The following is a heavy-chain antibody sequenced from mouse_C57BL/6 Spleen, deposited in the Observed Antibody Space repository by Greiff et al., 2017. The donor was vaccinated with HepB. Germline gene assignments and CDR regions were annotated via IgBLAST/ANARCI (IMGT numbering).Heavy chain of an antibody. Sequence: EVQLVESGGDLVKPGGSLKLSCAASGFTFSSYGMSWVRQTPDKRLEWVATISSGGSYTYYPDSVKGRFTISRDNAKNTLYLQMSSLKSEDTAMYYCARHYYGSRGYFDYWGQGTTLTVSS. J-gene: IGHJ2*01. CDR2: ISSGGSYT. CDR3: ARHYYGSRGYFDY. V-gene: IGHV5-6*01. D-gene: IGHD1-1*01. CDR1: GFTFSSYG.